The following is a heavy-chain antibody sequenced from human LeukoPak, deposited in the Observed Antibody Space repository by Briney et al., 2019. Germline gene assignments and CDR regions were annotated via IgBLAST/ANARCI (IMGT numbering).Heavy chain of an antibody. Sequence: SETLSLTCTVSGGSISSGGYYWRWIRQYPGKGLEWIGYIYYSGSTYYNPSLKSRITISIDTSKNQFSLKLSSVTAADTAMYYCARAIYGDGNWFDPWAREPWSPSPQ. CDR2: IYYSGST. CDR1: GGSISSGGYY. J-gene: IGHJ5*02. D-gene: IGHD2-21*02. V-gene: IGHV4-31*03. CDR3: ARAIYGDGNWFDP.